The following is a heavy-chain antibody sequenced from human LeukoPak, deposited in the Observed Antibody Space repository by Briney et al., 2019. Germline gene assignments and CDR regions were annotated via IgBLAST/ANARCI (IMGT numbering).Heavy chain of an antibody. CDR3: ARDGIAARSQFRPIYYMDV. CDR2: KWYDGSNK. CDR1: GFTFSSYG. V-gene: IGHV3-33*01. Sequence: GSLRLSCAASGFTFSSYGMHRVRQAPGKGLEWGAVKWYDGSNKYYADSVKGRFTISRDNSKNTLYLQMNSLRAEDTAVYYCARDGIAARSQFRPIYYMDVWGKGTTVTVSS. J-gene: IGHJ6*03. D-gene: IGHD6-6*01.